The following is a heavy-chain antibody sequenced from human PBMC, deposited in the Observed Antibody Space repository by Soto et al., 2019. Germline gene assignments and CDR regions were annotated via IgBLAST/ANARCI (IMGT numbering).Heavy chain of an antibody. CDR3: YGDPNAVIDF. CDR2: IYYGGST. CDR1: GGSISSRSFN. Sequence: SETLSLTCTVSGGSISSRSFNWGWIRQPPGKGLEWIASIYYGGSTYYNPSLRSRVTISVDTSKNRFSLNLSSVTAADTAVYYCYGDPNAVIDFWGEGTTVTVSS. V-gene: IGHV4-39*02. D-gene: IGHD4-17*01. J-gene: IGHJ6*03.